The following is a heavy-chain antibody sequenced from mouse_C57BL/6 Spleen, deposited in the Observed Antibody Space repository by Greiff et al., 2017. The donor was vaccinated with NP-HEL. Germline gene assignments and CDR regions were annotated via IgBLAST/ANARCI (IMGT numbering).Heavy chain of an antibody. V-gene: IGHV1-81*01. CDR1: GYTFTSYG. CDR2: IYPRSGNT. CDR3: ARGGLGRSFDY. Sequence: QVQLQQSGAELARPGASVKLSCKASGYTFTSYGISWVKQRPGQGLEWIGEIYPRSGNTYYNEKFKGKATLTADKSSSTAYMELRSLTSEDSAVYFCARGGLGRSFDYWGQGTTLTVSS. J-gene: IGHJ2*01. D-gene: IGHD4-1*01.